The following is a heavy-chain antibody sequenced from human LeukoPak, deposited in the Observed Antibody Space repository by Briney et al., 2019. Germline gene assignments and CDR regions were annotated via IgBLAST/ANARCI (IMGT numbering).Heavy chain of an antibody. Sequence: GSLRLSCAASGFTFSDYYMSWIRQAPGKGLEWVSYISSSGSTIYYADSVKGRFTISRDNAKNSLYLQMNSLRAEDTAVYYCAKVRGVIRPLYYFMDVWGKGTTVTISS. CDR2: ISSSGSTI. J-gene: IGHJ6*03. CDR3: AKVRGVIRPLYYFMDV. D-gene: IGHD3-10*01. CDR1: GFTFSDYY. V-gene: IGHV3-11*01.